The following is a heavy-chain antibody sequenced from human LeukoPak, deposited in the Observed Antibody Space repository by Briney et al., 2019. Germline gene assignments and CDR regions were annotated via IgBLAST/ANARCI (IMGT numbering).Heavy chain of an antibody. Sequence: SETLSLTCAVYGGSFSGYYWSWIRQPPGKGLEWIGEINHSGSTNYNPSLKSRVTISVDTSKNQFSLKLSSVTAADTAVYYCARESYYDSSGYSAFDIWGQGTMVTVSS. V-gene: IGHV4-34*01. CDR3: ARESYYDSSGYSAFDI. CDR1: GGSFSGYY. J-gene: IGHJ3*02. CDR2: INHSGST. D-gene: IGHD3-22*01.